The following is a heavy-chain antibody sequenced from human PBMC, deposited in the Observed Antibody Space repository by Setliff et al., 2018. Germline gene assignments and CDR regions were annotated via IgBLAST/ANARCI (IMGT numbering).Heavy chain of an antibody. CDR3: ARDVFPYHYEGAFDI. CDR1: GYTFTSHY. V-gene: IGHV1-46*01. CDR2: INPSSGRT. Sequence: SVKVSCKASGYTFTSHYMHWVRQAPGLGLEWMGTINPSSGRTSYAQKFQGRVTVTRDTSTSTVYMDMSSLRSEDTAVYYCARDVFPYHYEGAFDIWGQGTMGTVSS. D-gene: IGHD3-22*01. J-gene: IGHJ3*02.